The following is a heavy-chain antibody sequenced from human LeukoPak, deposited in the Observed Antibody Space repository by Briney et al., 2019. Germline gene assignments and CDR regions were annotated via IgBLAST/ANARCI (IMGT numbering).Heavy chain of an antibody. CDR3: ARRWVYDKRAFDA. V-gene: IGHV4-59*08. Sequence: SETLSLTCTVSGGSISGTYYWSWIRQPPGKGLEWISYIYYTGTTDSNPSLKSRVTISLDTSKNQFSLNLSSVTAADTAVYYCARRWVYDKRAFDAWGQGTMVTVSS. CDR1: GGSISGTYY. J-gene: IGHJ3*01. CDR2: IYYTGTT. D-gene: IGHD3-16*01.